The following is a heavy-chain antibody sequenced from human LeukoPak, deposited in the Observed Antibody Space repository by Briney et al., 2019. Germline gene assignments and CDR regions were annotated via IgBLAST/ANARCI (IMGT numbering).Heavy chain of an antibody. D-gene: IGHD3-10*01. CDR3: AKPVTVSSPFDY. V-gene: IGHV3-23*01. J-gene: IGHJ4*02. CDR2: ISSNGANT. Sequence: GGSLRLSCAASGFTFSSYGMHWVRQAPGKGLEWVSAISSNGANTHYADSVKGRFTISRDNSKNTLYLQMNSLRAEDTAVYYCAKPVTVSSPFDYWGQGTLVSVSS. CDR1: GFTFSSYG.